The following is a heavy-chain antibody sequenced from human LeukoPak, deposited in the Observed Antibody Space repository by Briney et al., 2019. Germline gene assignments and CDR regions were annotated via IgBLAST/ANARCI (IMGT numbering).Heavy chain of an antibody. Sequence: SETLSLTCTVSAGSVSRYHWNWRRQPPGKGLEWIGYIYNSESTNYNPSLKSRVTISVGMSKNQFSLKLTSATAADTAVYYCARILYFDFCSTDYFDYWGQGTLVTVSS. J-gene: IGHJ4*02. CDR1: AGSVSRYH. CDR2: IYNSEST. D-gene: IGHD3-3*01. V-gene: IGHV4-59*02. CDR3: ARILYFDFCSTDYFDY.